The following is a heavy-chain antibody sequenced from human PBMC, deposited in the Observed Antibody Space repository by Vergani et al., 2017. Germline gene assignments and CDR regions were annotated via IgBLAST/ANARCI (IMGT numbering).Heavy chain of an antibody. J-gene: IGHJ4*02. CDR3: AKHFRGWGIDY. V-gene: IGHV3-30*02. Sequence: QVQLVESGGGVVQRGGSLRLSCATSGFTLSNYDMQWIRQGPGKGLEFVAFIQFDGSNQYYADPVKGRFTLSRDFSKNTLYLQMNSLRTDDTATYYYAKHFRGWGIDYWGQGTQVIVSS. D-gene: IGHD3-16*01. CDR1: GFTLSNYD. CDR2: IQFDGSNQ.